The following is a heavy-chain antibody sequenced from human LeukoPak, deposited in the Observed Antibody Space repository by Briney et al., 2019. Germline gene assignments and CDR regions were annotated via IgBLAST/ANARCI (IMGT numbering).Heavy chain of an antibody. D-gene: IGHD4-23*01. CDR2: IGYSGGDI. J-gene: IGHJ4*02. Sequence: PGGSLRLSCAASGFTFSSYAMTWVRQAPGKGLEWVSVIGYSGGDIQYADSVKGRFTISRDNSKNTLYLQMNGLRVEDTAVYYCAKYAPPTTVVTRFFDYWGQGTLVTVSS. V-gene: IGHV3-23*01. CDR3: AKYAPPTTVVTRFFDY. CDR1: GFTFSSYA.